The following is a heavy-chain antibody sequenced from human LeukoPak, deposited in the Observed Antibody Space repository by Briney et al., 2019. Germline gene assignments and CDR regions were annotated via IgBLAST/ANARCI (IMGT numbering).Heavy chain of an antibody. CDR3: ARHPGYSNYDGTLNWFDP. J-gene: IGHJ5*02. Sequence: KPSETLSLTCTVSGDSISSSTYYWGWIRQPPGKGLEWIGSFYYTGSTYYNPSLKSRVTISVDTSKNQFSLKLSSVTAADTAVYYCARHPGYSNYDGTLNWFDPWGQGTLVTVSS. CDR2: FYYTGST. V-gene: IGHV4-39*01. CDR1: GDSISSSTYY. D-gene: IGHD4-11*01.